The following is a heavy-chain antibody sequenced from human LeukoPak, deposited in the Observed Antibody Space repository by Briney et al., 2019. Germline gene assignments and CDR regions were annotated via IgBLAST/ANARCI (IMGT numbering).Heavy chain of an antibody. CDR2: IYYTGST. CDR3: ARHGLVTPQRYYYDGMDV. Sequence: SETLSLTCTVSGGSISSRSYYWGWIRQPPGKGPEWTGSIYYTGSTYKNPSLKRRVTISVDTSKNQFSLKLSSVPAADTAVYYCARHGLVTPQRYYYDGMDVWGQGATVTVSS. J-gene: IGHJ6*01. V-gene: IGHV4-39*01. D-gene: IGHD3/OR15-3a*01. CDR1: GGSISSRSYY.